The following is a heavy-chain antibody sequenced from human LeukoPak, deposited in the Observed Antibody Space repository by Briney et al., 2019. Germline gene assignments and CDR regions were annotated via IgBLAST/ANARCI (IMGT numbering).Heavy chain of an antibody. CDR2: IRYDGSNK. D-gene: IGHD3-16*02. CDR3: AKGYVWGSYRYTYYFDY. V-gene: IGHV3-30*02. CDR1: GFTFSSYG. J-gene: IGHJ4*02. Sequence: SGGSLRLSCAASGFTFSSYGMHWVRQAPGKGLEWVAFIRYDGSNKYYADSVKGRFTISRDNSKNTLYLQMNSLRAEDTAVYYCAKGYVWGSYRYTYYFDYWGQGTLVTVSS.